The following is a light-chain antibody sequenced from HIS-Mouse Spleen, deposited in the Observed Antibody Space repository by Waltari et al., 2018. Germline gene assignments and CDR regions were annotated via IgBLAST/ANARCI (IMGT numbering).Light chain of an antibody. V-gene: IGKV3-20*01. CDR1: QSVSSSY. CDR3: QQYGSSP. Sequence: EIVLTQSPGTLSLSPGERATLSCRASQSVSSSYLAWYQQKPGQAPGLLIYGASSRATGIPDRFSGSGSGTDFTLTISRLEPEDFAVYYCQQYGSSPFGQGTKVEIK. J-gene: IGKJ1*01. CDR2: GAS.